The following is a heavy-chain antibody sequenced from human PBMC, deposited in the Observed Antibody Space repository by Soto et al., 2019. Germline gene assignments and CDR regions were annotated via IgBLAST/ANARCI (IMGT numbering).Heavy chain of an antibody. V-gene: IGHV3-74*01. CDR3: ARAQGFGEYLKEAFDI. D-gene: IGHD3-10*01. J-gene: IGHJ3*02. CDR2: IKSDGSST. CDR1: GFTFSSYR. Sequence: EVQLVESGGGLVQPCGSLRLSCAAYGFTFSSYRMHWVRQAPGKGLVWVSSIKSDGSSTSYADSVKGRFTISRDNAKNTMYLQMNSVRAEDTAVYYCARAQGFGEYLKEAFDIWGQGTMVTVSS.